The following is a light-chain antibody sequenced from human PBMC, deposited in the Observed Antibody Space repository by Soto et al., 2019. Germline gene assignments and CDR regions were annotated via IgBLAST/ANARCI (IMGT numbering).Light chain of an antibody. V-gene: IGKV1-39*01. J-gene: IGKJ1*01. CDR2: GAS. Sequence: DIQMTQSPSSLPASVGDSVTITCRASQAINKYLNWYQHKAGQAPKLLIYGASSLHKGVPATFRGSGAWTFFTLTLSSQQPQDCATNYCQQRYTTPGTFGRGTPVEIK. CDR1: QAINKY. CDR3: QQRYTTPGT.